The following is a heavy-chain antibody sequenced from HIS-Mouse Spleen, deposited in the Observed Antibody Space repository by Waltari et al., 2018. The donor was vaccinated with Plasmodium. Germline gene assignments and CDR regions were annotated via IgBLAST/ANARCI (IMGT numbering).Heavy chain of an antibody. D-gene: IGHD1-1*01. Sequence: EVQLVESGGGLVQPGGSLRLSCAASGFTFSSYDMHWVRQATGKGLELVAAIGTAGDTYYPGSGKGRFTISRENAKNSLYLKMNSLRAGDTAVYYCARGRWNHAFDIWGQGTMVTVSS. V-gene: IGHV3-13*01. CDR3: ARGRWNHAFDI. J-gene: IGHJ3*02. CDR2: IGTAGDT. CDR1: GFTFSSYD.